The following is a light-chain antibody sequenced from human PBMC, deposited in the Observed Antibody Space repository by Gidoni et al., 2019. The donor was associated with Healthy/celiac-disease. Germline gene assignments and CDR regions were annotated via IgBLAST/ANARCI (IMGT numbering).Light chain of an antibody. V-gene: IGKV3-15*01. CDR1: QSVSSN. J-gene: IGKJ1*01. CDR2: GAS. CDR3: QQYNNWPPGKT. Sequence: ELVMTQSPATLSVSPGERATLSCRASQSVSSNLAWYQQKPGQAPRLLIYGASTRATGIPARFSGSGSETEFTLTISSLQSEDFALYYCQQYNNWPPGKTFGQGTKVEIK.